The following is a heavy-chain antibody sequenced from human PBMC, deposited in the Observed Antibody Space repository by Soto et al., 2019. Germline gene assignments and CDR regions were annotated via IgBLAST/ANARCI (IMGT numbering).Heavy chain of an antibody. V-gene: IGHV4-59*08. CDR1: GGSMISYY. CDR3: ASQRRHLAY. Sequence: SETLSLTCTVSGGSMISYYWSWIRQPPGKGLEWIGYIFSSGSTNYNPSLKSRVTISVNTSKNQFSLNLNSVTAADTAVYYCASQRRHLAYWGQGSLVTVSS. CDR2: IFSSGST. J-gene: IGHJ4*02.